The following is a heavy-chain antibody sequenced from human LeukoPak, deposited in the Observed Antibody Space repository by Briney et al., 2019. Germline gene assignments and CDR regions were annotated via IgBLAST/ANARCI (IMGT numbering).Heavy chain of an antibody. Sequence: QTGGSLRLSCSTSGFTFSNYAMTWVRQAPGMGLEWVSLVSGSGDSTYYADSVKGRFTISRDNSKNMLYLQMNSLRAEDTAIYYCAKDTGYNYGYDYWGQGTLATVSS. CDR3: AKDTGYNYGYDY. CDR2: VSGSGDST. J-gene: IGHJ4*02. D-gene: IGHD5-18*01. CDR1: GFTFSNYA. V-gene: IGHV3-23*01.